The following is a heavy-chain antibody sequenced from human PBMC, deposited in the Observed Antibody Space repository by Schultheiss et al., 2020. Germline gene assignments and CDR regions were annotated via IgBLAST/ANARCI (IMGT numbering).Heavy chain of an antibody. CDR3: ARGFRAAAGTLDV. CDR2: ISSSSSTI. V-gene: IGHV3-48*01. CDR1: GFTFSSYA. Sequence: GESLKISCAASGFTFSSYAMNWVRQAPGKGLEWISYISSSSSTIYYADSVKGRFTISRDNAKNSVYLQMKSLTAEDTAAYYCARGFRAAAGTLDVWGQGTTVTGYS. D-gene: IGHD6-13*01. J-gene: IGHJ6*02.